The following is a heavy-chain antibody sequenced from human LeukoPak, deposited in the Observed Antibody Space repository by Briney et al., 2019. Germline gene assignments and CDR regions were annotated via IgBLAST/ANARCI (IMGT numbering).Heavy chain of an antibody. D-gene: IGHD3-10*02. CDR2: IYPGDSDT. J-gene: IGHJ4*02. Sequence: GESLQISCKGSGYSFTSYWIGWVRQLPGKGLEWMGIIYPGDSDTRYSPSFQGQVTISADKSISTAYLQWSSLKASDTAMYYCGRTTSMFWGDYLDDWGQGTLVTVSS. CDR3: GRTTSMFWGDYLDD. V-gene: IGHV5-51*01. CDR1: GYSFTSYW.